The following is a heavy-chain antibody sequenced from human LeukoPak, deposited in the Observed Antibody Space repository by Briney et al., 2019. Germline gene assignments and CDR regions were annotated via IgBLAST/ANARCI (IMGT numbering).Heavy chain of an antibody. D-gene: IGHD6-19*01. V-gene: IGHV3-30*18. J-gene: IGHJ3*02. CDR3: AKSFSQWLAYDAFDI. Sequence: GGSLRLSCAASGFTFSSYGMHWVRQAPGKGLEWVAVISYDGSNKYYADSVKGRFTISRDNSKNTLYLQMNSLRAEDTAVYYCAKSFSQWLAYDAFDIWGQGTMVTVSS. CDR2: ISYDGSNK. CDR1: GFTFSSYG.